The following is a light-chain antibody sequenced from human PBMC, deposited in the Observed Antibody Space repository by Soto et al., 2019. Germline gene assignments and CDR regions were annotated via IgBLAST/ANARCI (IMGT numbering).Light chain of an antibody. CDR2: GAS. V-gene: IGKV3-15*01. J-gene: IGKJ1*01. CDR1: QSLSSN. CDR3: QQYNNWPWT. Sequence: EIVLTQSPATLSLSPGERATLSCRASQSLSSNLAWYQQKPGQAPRLLIYGASTRATGIPARFSGSGSGTEFTLTISSLQSEDFAAYYCQQYNNWPWTFGQGTKVDIK.